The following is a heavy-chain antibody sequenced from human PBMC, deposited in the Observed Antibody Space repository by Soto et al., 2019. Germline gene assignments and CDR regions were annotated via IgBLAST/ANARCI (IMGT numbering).Heavy chain of an antibody. CDR3: ARTPTP. CDR1: GGSISRGGYS. J-gene: IGHJ5*02. V-gene: IGHV4-30-2*01. D-gene: IGHD1-26*01. Sequence: QLPLQESGSGLVKPSQTLSLTCAVSGGSISRGGYSWSWIRQPPGKGLEWIGYIYHSGSTYYNPSLKSRVTISVDRSKNQFSLKLSSVTAADTAVYYCARTPTPWGQGTLVTVSS. CDR2: IYHSGST.